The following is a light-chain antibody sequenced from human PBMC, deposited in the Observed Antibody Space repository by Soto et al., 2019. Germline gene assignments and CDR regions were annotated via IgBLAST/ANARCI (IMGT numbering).Light chain of an antibody. J-gene: IGKJ4*01. Sequence: EIVMSQSPATLSVSPGERATLSCRASQSVSNNLAWYQQKPGQAPRLLIYAASTRATGIPARFSGSGSATEFTLTISSLQSEDFAVYYCQQYNNWPPLTVGGGTKVEIK. CDR1: QSVSNN. V-gene: IGKV3-15*01. CDR3: QQYNNWPPLT. CDR2: AAS.